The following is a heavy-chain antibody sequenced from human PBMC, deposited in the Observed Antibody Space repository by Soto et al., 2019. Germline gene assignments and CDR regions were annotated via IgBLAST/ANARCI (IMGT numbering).Heavy chain of an antibody. Sequence: PSQTLSLTCAISGDSVSSNSAAWNWIRQSPSRGLEWLGRTYYRSKWYNDYAVSVKSRITINPDTSKNQFSLQLNSVTPEDTAVYYCARDEWGQLVDAIPSDGLDVWGQGTTVTVSS. V-gene: IGHV6-1*01. CDR3: ARDEWGQLVDAIPSDGLDV. CDR2: TYYRSKWYN. J-gene: IGHJ6*02. D-gene: IGHD6-6*01. CDR1: GDSVSSNSAA.